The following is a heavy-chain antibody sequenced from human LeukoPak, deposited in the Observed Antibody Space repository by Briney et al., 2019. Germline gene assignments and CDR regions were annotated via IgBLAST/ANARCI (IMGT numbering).Heavy chain of an antibody. V-gene: IGHV3-30*04. J-gene: IGHJ6*02. CDR3: ARAREYYYGMDV. Sequence: GGSLRLSCAASGFTFSSYAMHWVRQAPGNGLEWVAVISYDGSNKYYADSVKGRFTISRDNSKNTLYLQMNSLRAEDTAVYYCARAREYYYGMDVWGQGTTVTVSS. CDR2: ISYDGSNK. CDR1: GFTFSSYA.